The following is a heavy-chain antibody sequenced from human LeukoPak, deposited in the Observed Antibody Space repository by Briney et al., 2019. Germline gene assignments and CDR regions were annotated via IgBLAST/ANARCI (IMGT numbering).Heavy chain of an antibody. J-gene: IGHJ3*02. V-gene: IGHV3-7*01. CDR3: ARDMSSSSDDAFDI. CDR1: GFTFSSYW. Sequence: GGSLRLSCVASGFTFSSYWMSWVRQAPGKGLEWVANIKQDESEKYYVDSVKGRFTISRDNAKNSLFLQMNSLRAEDAAVYYCARDMSSSSDDAFDIWGQGTMVTVSS. CDR2: IKQDESEK. D-gene: IGHD6-6*01.